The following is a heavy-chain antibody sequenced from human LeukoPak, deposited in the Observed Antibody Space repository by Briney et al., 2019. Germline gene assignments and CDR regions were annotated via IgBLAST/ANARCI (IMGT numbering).Heavy chain of an antibody. CDR3: AKDAKFGVDAFDI. Sequence: GGSLRLSCAASGFTFSNYAMHWVRQAPGKGLEWAAIISYDGSNKYYADSVKGRFTLSRDNSKTTLYLQMNSLRAEDTALYYCAKDAKFGVDAFDIWGQGTMVTVSS. V-gene: IGHV3-30-3*01. D-gene: IGHD3-10*01. J-gene: IGHJ3*02. CDR2: ISYDGSNK. CDR1: GFTFSNYA.